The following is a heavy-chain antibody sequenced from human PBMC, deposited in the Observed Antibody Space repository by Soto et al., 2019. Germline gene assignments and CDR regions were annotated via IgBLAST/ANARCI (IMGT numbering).Heavy chain of an antibody. Sequence: GGSLRLSCAASGFSVSSYGMSWVRQAPGKGLECVSSSGSGGSLYYADSVKGRFTISRDNPKNTLILQMNSLRAEDTAVYYCAKGRGSSWSVVFFDYWGQGALVTVSS. J-gene: IGHJ4*02. V-gene: IGHV3-23*01. CDR3: AKGRGSSWSVVFFDY. D-gene: IGHD6-13*01. CDR2: SGSGGSL. CDR1: GFSVSSYG.